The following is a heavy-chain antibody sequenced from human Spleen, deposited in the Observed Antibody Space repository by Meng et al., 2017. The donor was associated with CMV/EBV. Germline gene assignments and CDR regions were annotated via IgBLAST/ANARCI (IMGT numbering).Heavy chain of an antibody. D-gene: IGHD1-14*01. CDR1: VGTFSSYA. Sequence: SVKVSCKASVGTFSSYAISWVRQAPGQGLEWMGGIIPIFGTANYAQKFQGRVTITTDESTSTAYMELSSLRSEDTAVYYCARDAETTTYYYYGMDVWGQGTTVTVSS. CDR2: IIPIFGTA. J-gene: IGHJ6*02. CDR3: ARDAETTTYYYYGMDV. V-gene: IGHV1-69*05.